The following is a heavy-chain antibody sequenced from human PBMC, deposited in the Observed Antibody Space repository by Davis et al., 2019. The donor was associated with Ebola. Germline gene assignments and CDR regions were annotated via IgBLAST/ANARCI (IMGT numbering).Heavy chain of an antibody. CDR3: ARATTAYWGGY. J-gene: IGHJ4*02. D-gene: IGHD3-16*01. CDR2: ISSSGSII. CDR1: GFTFSDYY. V-gene: IGHV3-11*04. Sequence: GESLNTPCAASGFTFSDYYMSWIRQAPGKGLECVSYISSSGSIIYYADSVQGRFTISRDNVKNSLYLQMNSLRDEDTAVYYCARATTAYWGGYWGQGTLVTVSS.